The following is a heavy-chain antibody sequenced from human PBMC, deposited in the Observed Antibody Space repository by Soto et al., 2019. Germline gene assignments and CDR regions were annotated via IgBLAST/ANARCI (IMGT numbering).Heavy chain of an antibody. CDR3: SRGGYYGSGGSRNSHYSGGSV. V-gene: IGHV1-18*01. CDR2: ISAYDGYT. D-gene: IGHD3-22*01. Sequence: QVQLVQSGAEVKKPGASVKVSCKASGYTFSSCGINWVRQAPGQGLEWLGWISAYDGYTNYAQMLQGRVSMTTDTSTITPYMQLRSRRSDDTAVYYGSRGGYYGSGGSRNSHYSGGSVWAQGTSGSFSS. CDR1: GYTFSSCG. J-gene: IGHJ6*02.